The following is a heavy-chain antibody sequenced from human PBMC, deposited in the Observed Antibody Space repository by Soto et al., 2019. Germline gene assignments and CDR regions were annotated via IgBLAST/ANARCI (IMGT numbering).Heavy chain of an antibody. Sequence: QVQLVESGGGVVQPGRSMRLSCAASGFTFNSYGMHWVRQAPGKGLEWVALILYDGRNTYYADSVKGRFTVSRDNSKNTLSLQMTSLRAEDTAVYYCATGRSRYSDYDLDYLGQGTLVTVSS. CDR2: ILYDGRNT. CDR3: ATGRSRYSDYDLDY. D-gene: IGHD5-12*01. V-gene: IGHV3-33*01. CDR1: GFTFNSYG. J-gene: IGHJ4*02.